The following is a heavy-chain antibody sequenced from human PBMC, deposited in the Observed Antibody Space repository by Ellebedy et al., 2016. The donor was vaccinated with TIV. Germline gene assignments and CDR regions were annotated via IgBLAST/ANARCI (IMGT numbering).Heavy chain of an antibody. V-gene: IGHV3-23*01. CDR3: AKDPPVGYI. Sequence: GGSLRLSCVASGVTFRAWVRQAPGKGPEWVSTLSGTDGSTYYAESVKGRFTISRDKFNNTLYLQMNNVTAEDTAMYYCAKDPPVGYIWGQGTLVTVSS. D-gene: IGHD5-12*01. CDR1: GVTF. J-gene: IGHJ4*02. CDR2: LSGTDGST.